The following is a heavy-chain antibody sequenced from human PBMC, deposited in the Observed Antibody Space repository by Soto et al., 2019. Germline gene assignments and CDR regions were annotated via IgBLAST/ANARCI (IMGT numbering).Heavy chain of an antibody. CDR1: GFTFSSYG. J-gene: IGHJ4*02. Sequence: QVQLVESGGGVVQPGRSLRLSCAASGFTFSSYGMHWVRQAPGKGLEWVAVIWYDGTNKYYADSVKGRFTISRDNSKKSLYMQMNGLRAEDKAVYYSDRGRRHLVDLDYWGQGTLVTVSS. CDR3: DRGRRHLVDLDY. D-gene: IGHD2-15*01. V-gene: IGHV3-33*01. CDR2: IWYDGTNK.